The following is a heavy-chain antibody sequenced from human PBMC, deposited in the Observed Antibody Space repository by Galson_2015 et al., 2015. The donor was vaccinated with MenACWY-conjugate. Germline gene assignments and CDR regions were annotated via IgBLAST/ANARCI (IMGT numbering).Heavy chain of an antibody. D-gene: IGHD4-17*01. V-gene: IGHV3-53*01. CDR3: ARDRDYVDYIVDC. CDR1: GFTVSTNF. Sequence: LRLSCAASGFTVSTNFLSWARQATGKRLEWVSLIYSDGTTYYADSVKGRFTISRDNSKNILYLQMNSLRAKDTAVYYCARDRDYVDYIVDCWGQGTLVTVSS. J-gene: IGHJ4*02. CDR2: IYSDGTT.